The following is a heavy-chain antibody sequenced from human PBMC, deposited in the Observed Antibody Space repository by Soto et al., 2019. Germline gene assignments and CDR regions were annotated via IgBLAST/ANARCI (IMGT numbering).Heavy chain of an antibody. D-gene: IGHD2-21*02. CDR2: ISAYNGNT. Sequence: QVQLVQSGAEVKKPGASVKVSCKASGYTFTSYGISWVRQAPGQGLEWMGWISAYNGNTNYAQKLQGSVTMTTDTSTSTAYMELRGLRSDDTAVYYCATSYLYCGGDCYPLYWGQGTLVTVSS. CDR1: GYTFTSYG. J-gene: IGHJ4*02. V-gene: IGHV1-18*01. CDR3: ATSYLYCGGDCYPLY.